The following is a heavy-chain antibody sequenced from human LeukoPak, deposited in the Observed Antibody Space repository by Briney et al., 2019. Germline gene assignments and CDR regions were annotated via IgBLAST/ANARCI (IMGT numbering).Heavy chain of an antibody. J-gene: IGHJ4*02. V-gene: IGHV5-51*01. CDR1: GYSFANYW. CDR2: IYPDDSDT. CDR3: ARGTRYCSSTSCPFDY. D-gene: IGHD2-2*01. Sequence: GESLKISCQGTGYSFANYWIGWVRQMPGKGLEWMGIIYPDDSDTRYSSSFQGQVTISADKSISTAYLQWSSLKASDTAMYYCARGTRYCSSTSCPFDYWGQGTLVAVSS.